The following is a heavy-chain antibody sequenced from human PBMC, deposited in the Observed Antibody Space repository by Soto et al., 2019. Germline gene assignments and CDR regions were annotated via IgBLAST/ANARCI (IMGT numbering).Heavy chain of an antibody. D-gene: IGHD3-10*01. Sequence: EVQLLESGGGLVQPGGSLRLSCAASTNTFNIYAMSWVRQAPGMGLVWVSAIKSGGSTYYADSVKGRFTISRDDSKNTLHLQMNSQRAEDTAVYYCAKSPTMVRGLIFDSWGQGTLVTVSS. CDR3: AKSPTMVRGLIFDS. V-gene: IGHV3-23*01. J-gene: IGHJ4*02. CDR2: IKSGGST. CDR1: TNTFNIYA.